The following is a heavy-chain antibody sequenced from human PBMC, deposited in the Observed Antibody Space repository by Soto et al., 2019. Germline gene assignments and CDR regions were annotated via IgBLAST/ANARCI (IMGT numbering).Heavy chain of an antibody. D-gene: IGHD2-15*01. J-gene: IGHJ6*02. CDR2: IYHTVNT. CDR1: RVSIGSHF. CDR3: ASFQYLVVTALDI. Sequence: SETLSLNCSVSRVSIGSHFWSWIRQAPGKGTELVAYIYHTVNTNYNPTLKSRVTISMDTSENQLSLQLSSVTAADTAVYYCASFQYLVVTALDICYQGTTGIV. V-gene: IGHV4-59*11.